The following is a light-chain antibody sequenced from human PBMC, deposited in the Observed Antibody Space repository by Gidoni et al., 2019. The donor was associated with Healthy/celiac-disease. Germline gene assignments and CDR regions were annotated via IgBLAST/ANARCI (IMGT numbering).Light chain of an antibody. J-gene: IGKJ1*01. CDR2: AS. V-gene: IGKV1-9*01. Sequence: ASTLQSGVPSRFSGSGSGTEFTLTIRSLQPEDFSTYYCQQHTQTTFGQGTKVXIK. CDR3: QQHTQTT.